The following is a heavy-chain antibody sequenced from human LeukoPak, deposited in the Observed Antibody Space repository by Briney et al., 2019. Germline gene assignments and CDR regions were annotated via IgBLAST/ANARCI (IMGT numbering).Heavy chain of an antibody. CDR2: INHSGST. D-gene: IGHD5-24*01. Sequence: SETLSPTCAVYGGSFSGYYWSWIRQPPGKGLEWIGEINHSGSTNYNPSLKSRVTISVDTSKNQFSLKLSSVTAADTAVYYCASHGDRSRYYFDYWGQGTLVTVSS. CDR1: GGSFSGYY. V-gene: IGHV4-34*01. J-gene: IGHJ4*02. CDR3: ASHGDRSRYYFDY.